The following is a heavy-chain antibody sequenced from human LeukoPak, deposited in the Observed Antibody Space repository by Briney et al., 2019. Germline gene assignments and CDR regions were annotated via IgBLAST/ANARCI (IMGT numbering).Heavy chain of an antibody. CDR3: ARGGDSSSWYNWFDP. CDR1: GFTFSSYG. J-gene: IGHJ5*02. V-gene: IGHV3-33*01. CDR2: IWYDGSNK. D-gene: IGHD6-13*01. Sequence: PGRSLRLSCAASGFTFSSYGMHWVSQAPGKGLEGVAVIWYDGSNKYYADSVKGRFTISRDNSKNTLYLQMNSLRAEDTAVYYCARGGDSSSWYNWFDPWGQGTLVTVSS.